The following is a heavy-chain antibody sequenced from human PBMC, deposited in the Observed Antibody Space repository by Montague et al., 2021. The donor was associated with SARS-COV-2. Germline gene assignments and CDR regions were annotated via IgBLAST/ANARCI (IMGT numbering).Heavy chain of an antibody. D-gene: IGHD2-21*01. V-gene: IGHV4-61*09. J-gene: IGHJ4*02. CDR2: IYTSGST. CDR3: ARVVGFDFDY. Sequence: QIYTSGSTNYNPSLKSRVTISVDTSKNQFSLKLSSLTAADTAVYYCARVVGFDFDYWGQGTLVTV.